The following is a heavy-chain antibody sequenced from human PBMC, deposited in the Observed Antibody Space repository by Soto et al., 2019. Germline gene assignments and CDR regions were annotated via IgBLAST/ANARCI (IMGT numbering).Heavy chain of an antibody. CDR1: GGSISSGGYY. CDR2: LFYSGST. V-gene: IGHV4-31*03. CDR3: ARAPGDYFDY. J-gene: IGHJ4*02. Sequence: HVQLQESGPGLVKPSQTLSLTCTVSGGSISSGGYYWSWILQHPGKGREWIGYLFYSGSTYYNPSLKGRVTISVATSKNQFSLKLSSVTAADTAVYYCARAPGDYFDYWGQGTLVTGSS.